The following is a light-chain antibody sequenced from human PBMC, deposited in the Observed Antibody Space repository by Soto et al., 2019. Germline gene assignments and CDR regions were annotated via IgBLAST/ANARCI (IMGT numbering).Light chain of an antibody. V-gene: IGKV1-39*01. Sequence: DIQMTQSPSSLSASVGDRVTITCRSSQTISSYLNWYQQKLGKAPKLLIYAASRLQSGVPSRFSGSGSGTDFTLTISSLQPEDFATYYCLQSYSTPFTFGQGAKLEIK. CDR1: QTISSY. J-gene: IGKJ2*01. CDR3: LQSYSTPFT. CDR2: AAS.